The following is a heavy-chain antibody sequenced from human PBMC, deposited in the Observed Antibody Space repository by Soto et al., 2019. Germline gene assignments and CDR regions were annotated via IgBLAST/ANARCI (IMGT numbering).Heavy chain of an antibody. V-gene: IGHV3-7*05. J-gene: IGHJ6*02. CDR2: IKGDGSEA. Sequence: EVQLVESGGGLVQPGGSLRLSCAASGFTFSTYWMNWVRQAPGKGLEWVANIKGDGSEAYYVDSVKGRFTISRDNAKNSLYLDMNSLRGEDTAVYYCARDWGAPGRGSALGYYYHFGMDVWGQGTTVTIPS. CDR1: GFTFSTYW. CDR3: ARDWGAPGRGSALGYYYHFGMDV. D-gene: IGHD3-16*01.